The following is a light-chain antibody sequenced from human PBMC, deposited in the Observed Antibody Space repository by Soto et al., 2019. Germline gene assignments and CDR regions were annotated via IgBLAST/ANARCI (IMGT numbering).Light chain of an antibody. CDR1: NIGSKS. CDR2: DDS. J-gene: IGLJ2*01. Sequence: SYELTQSPSVSVAPGQTARITCGGDNIGSKSVHWHQQRPGRAPVLVVYDDSARPSGIPERFSGSNSGNTATLTISRVEAGDEADYYCQVWESAIVFGGGTKLTVL. CDR3: QVWESAIV. V-gene: IGLV3-21*02.